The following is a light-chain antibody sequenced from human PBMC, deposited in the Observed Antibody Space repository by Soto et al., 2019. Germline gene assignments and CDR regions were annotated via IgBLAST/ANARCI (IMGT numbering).Light chain of an antibody. CDR3: QQLNSFPPLFT. V-gene: IGKV1-9*01. Sequence: DIQLTQSPSFQSASVGDRVTITCRASQGISSYLAWYQQRPGEPPELLIYGASTLQSGVASRFSGSGSGTEFTLTISSLQPEDFATYFCQQLNSFPPLFTFGPGTKVDIK. J-gene: IGKJ3*01. CDR1: QGISSY. CDR2: GAS.